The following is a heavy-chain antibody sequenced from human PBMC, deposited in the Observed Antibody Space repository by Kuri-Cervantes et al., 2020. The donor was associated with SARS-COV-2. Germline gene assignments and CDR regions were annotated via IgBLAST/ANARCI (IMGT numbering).Heavy chain of an antibody. CDR2: IYTSGST. Sequence: GSLRLSCTVSGGSISSYYWSWIRQPAGKGLEWIGRIYTSGSTNYNPSLKSRVTMSVDTSKNQFSLKLSSATAADTAVYYCAREMIWYDFWSGYSCYFDYWGQGTLVTVSS. CDR3: AREMIWYDFWSGYSCYFDY. CDR1: GGSISSYY. J-gene: IGHJ4*02. D-gene: IGHD3-3*01. V-gene: IGHV4-4*07.